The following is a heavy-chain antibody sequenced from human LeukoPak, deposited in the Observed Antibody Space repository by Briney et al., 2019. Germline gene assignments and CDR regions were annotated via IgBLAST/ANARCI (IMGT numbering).Heavy chain of an antibody. CDR2: IIPILGIA. Sequence: ASVKVSCKASVGTFSSYAISWVRQAPGQGLEWMGRIIPILGIANYAQKFQGRVTITADKSTSTAYMELSSLRSEDTAVYYGARNYYGSGSYYTYNAFDIWGQGTMVTVSS. J-gene: IGHJ3*02. CDR1: VGTFSSYA. CDR3: ARNYYGSGSYYTYNAFDI. V-gene: IGHV1-69*04. D-gene: IGHD3-10*01.